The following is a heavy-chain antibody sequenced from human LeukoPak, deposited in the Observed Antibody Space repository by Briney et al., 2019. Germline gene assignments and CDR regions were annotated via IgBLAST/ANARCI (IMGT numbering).Heavy chain of an antibody. CDR3: ARGDDSNGYYYSDFFDY. D-gene: IGHD3-22*01. J-gene: IGHJ4*02. CDR2: IYYSGST. Sequence: SETLSLTCTVSGGSISSGGYYWSWIRQHPGKGLEWIGYIYYSGSTYYNPSLKSRVTISVDTSKNQFSLKLSSVTAADTAVYYCARGDDSNGYYYSDFFDYWGQGTLVTVSS. V-gene: IGHV4-31*03. CDR1: GGSISSGGYY.